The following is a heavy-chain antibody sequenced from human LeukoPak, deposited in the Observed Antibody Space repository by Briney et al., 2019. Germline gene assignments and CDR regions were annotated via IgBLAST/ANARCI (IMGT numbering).Heavy chain of an antibody. CDR1: GGSISSYY. J-gene: IGHJ6*02. D-gene: IGHD6-19*01. V-gene: IGHV4-59*08. CDR2: IHYSGST. CDR3: ARHEPYRVPVAGTYYSYPMDV. Sequence: SETLSLICSVSGGSISSYYWSWIRQPPGKGLEWIAYIHYSGSTNYNPSLKSRLTISADTSKNQFSLKLTSVTAADTAVYYCARHEPYRVPVAGTYYSYPMDVWGQGTTVTVSS.